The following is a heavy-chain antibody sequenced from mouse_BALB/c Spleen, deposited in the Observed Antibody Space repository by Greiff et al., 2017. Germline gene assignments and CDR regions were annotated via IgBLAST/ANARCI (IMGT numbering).Heavy chain of an antibody. Sequence: EVKLMESGPGLVKPSQSLSLTCSVTGYSITSGYYWNWIRQFPGNKLEWMGYISYDGSNNYNPALKNRISITRDTSKNQFFLKLNSVTTEDTATYYCAVYGSSYLFDYWGQGTTLTVSS. CDR3: AVYGSSYLFDY. D-gene: IGHD1-1*01. CDR2: ISYDGSN. V-gene: IGHV3-6*02. J-gene: IGHJ2*01. CDR1: GYSITSGYY.